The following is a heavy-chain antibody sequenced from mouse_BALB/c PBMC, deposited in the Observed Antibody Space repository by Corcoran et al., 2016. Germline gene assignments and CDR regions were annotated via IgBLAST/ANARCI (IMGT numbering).Heavy chain of an antibody. D-gene: IGHD2-10*02. J-gene: IGHJ3*01. CDR1: GYTFTEYT. V-gene: IGHV1-18*01. CDR3: ARGREYGNPCAY. Sequence: EVQLQQSGPELVKPGASVKIYCKTSGYTFTEYTMHWVKQSHGKSLEWIGGINPNNGGTSYNQKFKGKATLTVDKSSSTAYMELRSLTSEDSAFYFCARGREYGNPCAYWGQGTLVTVSA. CDR2: INPNNGGT.